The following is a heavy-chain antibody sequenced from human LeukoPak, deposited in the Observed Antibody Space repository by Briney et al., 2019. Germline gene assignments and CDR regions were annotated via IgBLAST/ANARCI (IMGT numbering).Heavy chain of an antibody. CDR2: INAGNGNT. CDR1: GYTFTSYA. Sequence: ASVKVSCKASGYTFTSYAMHWVRQAPGQRLEWMGWINAGNGNTKYSQKLQGRVTITRDTSASTAYMELSSLRSEDTAVYYCARDLSRDTATDYWGQGTLVTVSS. J-gene: IGHJ4*02. V-gene: IGHV1-3*01. D-gene: IGHD5-18*01. CDR3: ARDLSRDTATDY.